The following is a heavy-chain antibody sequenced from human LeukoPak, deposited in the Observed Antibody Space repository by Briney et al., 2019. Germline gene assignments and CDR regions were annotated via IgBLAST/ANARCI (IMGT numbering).Heavy chain of an antibody. CDR3: ATAVI. V-gene: IGHV3-48*03. J-gene: IGHJ3*02. CDR2: VSKSGGTM. Sequence: PGGSVRLSCEASGFTFNSYEMNWFRQAPGKGREGVAYVSKSGGTMKNADSVKGRFTVSRDNAKNSLYLQMNSLTAEDTAVYYCATAVIRGRGTLVTVSS. CDR1: GFTFNSYE.